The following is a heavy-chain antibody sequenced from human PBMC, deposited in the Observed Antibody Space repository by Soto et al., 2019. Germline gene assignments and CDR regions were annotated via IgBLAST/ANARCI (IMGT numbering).Heavy chain of an antibody. CDR2: IYYSGST. CDR3: ASQSSVSYYYYYMDV. D-gene: IGHD6-6*01. J-gene: IGHJ6*03. V-gene: IGHV4-39*01. Sequence: QLQLQESGPGLVKPSETLSLTCTVSGGSISSSSYYWGWIRQPPGKGLEWIGSIYYSGSTYYNPSLKGGPTIPGDPSKTQFPQRLSSVTAPATAVYYWASQSSVSYYYYYMDVGGKGPTVTVSS. CDR1: GGSISSSSYY.